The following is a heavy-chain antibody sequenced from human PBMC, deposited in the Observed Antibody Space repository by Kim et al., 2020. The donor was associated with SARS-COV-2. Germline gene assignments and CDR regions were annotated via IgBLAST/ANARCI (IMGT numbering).Heavy chain of an antibody. CDR2: MNPNSGNT. CDR3: ARRRESERIQLWLGGINWFDP. Sequence: ASVKVSCKASGYTFTSYDINWVRQATGQGLEWMGWMNPNSGNTGYAQKFQGRVTMTRNTSISTAYMELSSLRSEDTAVYYCARRRESERIQLWLGGINWFDPWGQGTLVTVSS. V-gene: IGHV1-8*01. D-gene: IGHD5-18*01. J-gene: IGHJ5*02. CDR1: GYTFTSYD.